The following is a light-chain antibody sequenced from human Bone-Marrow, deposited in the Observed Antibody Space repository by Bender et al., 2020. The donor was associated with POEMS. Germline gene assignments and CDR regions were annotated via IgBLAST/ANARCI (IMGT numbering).Light chain of an antibody. CDR1: SSDVRDYNY. Sequence: QSALTQPASVSGSPGQSITISCTGTSSDVRDYNYVSWYQQHPGKAPKLMIYDVSDRPSGVPDRFSGSKSGTSASLAITGLQAEDEGDYYCQSYDNSLGGWVFGGGTKLTVL. V-gene: IGLV2-14*01. CDR3: QSYDNSLGGWV. J-gene: IGLJ3*02. CDR2: DVS.